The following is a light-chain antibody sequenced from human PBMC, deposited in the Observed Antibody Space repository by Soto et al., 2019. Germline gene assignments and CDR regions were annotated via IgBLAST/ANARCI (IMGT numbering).Light chain of an antibody. CDR3: MQATQPYT. J-gene: IGKJ2*01. V-gene: IGKV2-24*01. CDR2: MIS. CDR1: QSLVHSDGITY. Sequence: DFVMTQTPLSSPVTLGQPASISCRSSQSLVHSDGITYLSWLHQRPGQPPRLLIYMISNRFSGVPDRCSGSGAGTDFTLKISRVEAEDVGVYYCMQATQPYTFGQGTKLEIK.